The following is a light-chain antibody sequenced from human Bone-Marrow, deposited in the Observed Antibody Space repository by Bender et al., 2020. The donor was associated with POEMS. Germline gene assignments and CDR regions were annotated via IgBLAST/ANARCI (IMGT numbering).Light chain of an antibody. Sequence: HSALTQPASVSGSPGQSITISCTGTNSDVGKYDLVSWYQQRPGEAPKLLIFEVNKRPSGVSLRFSGSKSGNTASLTISGVQTEDEADYFCSSYGLSSILLFGGGTKVTVL. V-gene: IGLV2-23*02. CDR3: SSYGLSSILL. CDR2: EVN. CDR1: NSDVGKYDL. J-gene: IGLJ3*02.